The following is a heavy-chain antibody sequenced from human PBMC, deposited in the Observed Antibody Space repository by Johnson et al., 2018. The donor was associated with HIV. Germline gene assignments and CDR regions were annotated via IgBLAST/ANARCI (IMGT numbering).Heavy chain of an antibody. Sequence: QVPLVESGGGVVQPGRSLRLSCAASEFSFTTSALHWVRPAPGEGLEWVAVISYDATNKYYADSVKGRFTISRDNSKNTLYLQMNSLRAEDTAVYYCARPPPWFGEGIGAFDIWGQGTMVTVSS. D-gene: IGHD3-10*01. V-gene: IGHV3-30*04. J-gene: IGHJ3*02. CDR2: ISYDATNK. CDR1: EFSFTTSA. CDR3: ARPPPWFGEGIGAFDI.